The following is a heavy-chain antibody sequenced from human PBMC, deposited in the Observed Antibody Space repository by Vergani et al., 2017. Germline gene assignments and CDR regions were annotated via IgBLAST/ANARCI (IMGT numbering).Heavy chain of an antibody. Sequence: QVQLVESGGGVVQPGGSLRLSCAASGFTFSSYGMHWVRQAPGKGLEWVAFIRYDGSNKYYADSVKGRFTISRDNSKNTLYLQMNSLRAEDTAVYYCAKDPGAAMNDYYYYGMDVWGQGTTVTVSS. V-gene: IGHV3-30*02. CDR1: GFTFSSYG. D-gene: IGHD2-2*01. CDR2: IRYDGSNK. CDR3: AKDPGAAMNDYYYYGMDV. J-gene: IGHJ6*02.